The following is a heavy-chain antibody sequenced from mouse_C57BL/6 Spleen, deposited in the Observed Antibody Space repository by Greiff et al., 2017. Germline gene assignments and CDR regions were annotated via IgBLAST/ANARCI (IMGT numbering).Heavy chain of an antibody. CDR3: TRGALFAY. Sequence: VQLQESGAELVRPGASVTLSCKASGYTFTDYEMHWVKQTPVHGLEWIGAIDPETGGTAYNQKFKGKAILTADKSSSTAYMELRSLTSEDSAVYYCTRGALFAYWGQGTLVTVSA. CDR2: IDPETGGT. J-gene: IGHJ3*01. CDR1: GYTFTDYE. V-gene: IGHV1-15*01.